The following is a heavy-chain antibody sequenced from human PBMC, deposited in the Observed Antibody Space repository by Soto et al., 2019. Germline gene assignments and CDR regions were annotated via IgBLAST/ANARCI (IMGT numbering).Heavy chain of an antibody. CDR3: ARVGQGRYYFDY. V-gene: IGHV3-74*01. Sequence: GGSLRLSCAGSGFTFSTYWMHWVRQVPGKGMVWVSRINSDGSTTSYADSVKGRFTISRDNAKDTLYLQMNSLRAEDTAVYYCARVGQGRYYFDYWGQGTLVTVSS. CDR1: GFTFSTYW. CDR2: INSDGSTT. J-gene: IGHJ4*02.